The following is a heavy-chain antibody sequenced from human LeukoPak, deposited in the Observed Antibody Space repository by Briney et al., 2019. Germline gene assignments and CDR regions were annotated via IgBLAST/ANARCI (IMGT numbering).Heavy chain of an antibody. D-gene: IGHD3/OR15-3a*01. CDR3: ARGRDSWFDP. CDR1: GGSIWSYY. Sequence: PSETLSLTCTVSGGSIWSYYWSWIRQPAGKKLEWIGRVYSSEYTNYNPSLTGRVTMSVDTSKNQFSLELTSVTAADTAVYYCARGRDSWFDPWGQGTLVTVSS. V-gene: IGHV4-4*07. J-gene: IGHJ5*02. CDR2: VYSSEYT.